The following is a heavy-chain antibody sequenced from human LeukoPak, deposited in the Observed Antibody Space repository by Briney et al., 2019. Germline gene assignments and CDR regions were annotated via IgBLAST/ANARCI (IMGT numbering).Heavy chain of an antibody. V-gene: IGHV3-21*01. CDR2: ISSSSSYI. Sequence: GGSLRLSCAASGFTFSSYSMNWVRQAPGKGLEWVSSISSSSSYIYYADSVKGRFTISRDNAKNSLYLQMNSLRAEDTAVYYCASWGAGHSWDYYYYMDVWGKGTTVTVSS. D-gene: IGHD3-10*01. CDR3: ASWGAGHSWDYYYYMDV. CDR1: GFTFSSYS. J-gene: IGHJ6*03.